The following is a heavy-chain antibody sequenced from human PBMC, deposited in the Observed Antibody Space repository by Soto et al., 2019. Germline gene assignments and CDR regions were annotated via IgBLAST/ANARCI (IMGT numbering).Heavy chain of an antibody. V-gene: IGHV3-23*01. D-gene: IGHD3-22*01. CDR3: AKPNYYYDSSGYYFGY. Sequence: EVQLLESGGGLVQPGGSLRLSCAASGFTFSSYAMSWVRQAPGKGLEWVSAISGSGGSTYYADSVKGRFTISRDNSKNTLYLQMNSLRVEDTAVYYCAKPNYYYDSSGYYFGYWGQGTLVTVSS. CDR2: ISGSGGST. CDR1: GFTFSSYA. J-gene: IGHJ4*02.